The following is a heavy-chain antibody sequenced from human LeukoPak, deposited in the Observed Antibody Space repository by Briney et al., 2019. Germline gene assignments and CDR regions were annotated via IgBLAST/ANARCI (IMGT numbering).Heavy chain of an antibody. CDR2: ISAYNGNT. V-gene: IGHV1-18*01. CDR3: AREGDYYDFWSGYSPLAY. D-gene: IGHD3-3*01. J-gene: IGHJ4*02. CDR1: GGTFSSYA. Sequence: ASVKVSCKASGGTFSSYAISWVRQAPGQGLEWMGWISAYNGNTNYAQKLQGRVTMTTDTSTSTAYMELRSLRSDDTAVYYCAREGDYYDFWSGYSPLAYWGQGTLVTVSS.